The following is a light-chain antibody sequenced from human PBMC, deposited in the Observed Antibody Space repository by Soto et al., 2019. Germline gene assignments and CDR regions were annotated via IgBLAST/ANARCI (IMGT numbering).Light chain of an antibody. J-gene: IGKJ2*01. CDR1: QTISTH. Sequence: DIQMTQSPSSLSASVRDRVTITCRASQTISTHLNWYQQKPGKAPKLLIYAASTLQSGVPSRFSGSGSGTDFTLTSNSLHPEDFATYYCQQSLTIPYTFGQGTKLEIK. CDR2: AAS. CDR3: QQSLTIPYT. V-gene: IGKV1-39*01.